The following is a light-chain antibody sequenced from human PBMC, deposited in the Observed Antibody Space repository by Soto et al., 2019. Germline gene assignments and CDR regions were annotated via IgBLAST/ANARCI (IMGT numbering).Light chain of an antibody. J-gene: IGKJ2*01. Sequence: EIVLTQSPGTLSLSPGERATLSCRASQTLSNNFLAGYQQKVGQAPRLLIYAASSRATDIPDRFSGSGSGADFTLTSSRLEAEDFAVYYCQQYGTSPRTFGQGTKVEI. CDR1: QTLSNNF. CDR2: AAS. V-gene: IGKV3-20*01. CDR3: QQYGTSPRT.